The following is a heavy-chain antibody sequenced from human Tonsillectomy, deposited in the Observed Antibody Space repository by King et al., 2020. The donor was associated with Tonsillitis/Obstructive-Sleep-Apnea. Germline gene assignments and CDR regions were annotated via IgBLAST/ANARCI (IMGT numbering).Heavy chain of an antibody. Sequence: VQLVESGAEVKKPGASVKVSCKASGYTFTSYYIHWVRQAPGQGLEWMGIINPSGGSTNYAQKLQGRVTMTRDTSTSTVYMELSSLRSEDTAVYYWVRDDYGDQIDYWGQGTLVTVSS. CDR3: VRDDYGDQIDY. J-gene: IGHJ4*02. V-gene: IGHV1-46*04. CDR2: INPSGGST. CDR1: GYTFTSYY. D-gene: IGHD4-17*01.